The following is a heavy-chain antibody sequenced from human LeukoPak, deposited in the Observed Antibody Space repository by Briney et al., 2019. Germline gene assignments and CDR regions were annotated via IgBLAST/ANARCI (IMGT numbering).Heavy chain of an antibody. CDR1: GFTSNKDA. J-gene: IGHJ4*02. D-gene: IGHD1-14*01. CDR2: MSHYGSER. V-gene: IGHV3-30*04. Sequence: PGGSLRLSCALSGFTSNKDAIHWVRQAPGKGLEWVAVMSHYGSERYYGDSVQGRFTISRDASKSTFYLQMDSLRPEDTAVYYCATDPRQAKPDCCDYWGQGTLVIVSS. CDR3: ATDPRQAKPDCCDY.